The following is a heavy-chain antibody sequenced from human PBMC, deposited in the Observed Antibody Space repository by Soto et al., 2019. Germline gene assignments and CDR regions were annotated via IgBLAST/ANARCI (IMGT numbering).Heavy chain of an antibody. D-gene: IGHD2-2*02. J-gene: IGHJ6*02. Sequence: XSVKVSCHASGSTFTSYDIHLVRQATGQGLECMGWMNPNSGNTGYAQKFQGRVTMTRNTSISTAYMELSSLRSEDTAVYYCARGAYCSSTSCYNDNYYYYGMDVWGQGTTVTVSS. V-gene: IGHV1-8*01. CDR3: ARGAYCSSTSCYNDNYYYYGMDV. CDR1: GSTFTSYD. CDR2: MNPNSGNT.